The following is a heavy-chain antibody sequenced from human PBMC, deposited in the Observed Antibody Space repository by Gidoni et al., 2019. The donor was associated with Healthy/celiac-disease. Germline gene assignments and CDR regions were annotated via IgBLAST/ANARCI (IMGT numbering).Heavy chain of an antibody. V-gene: IGHV4-61*02. J-gene: IGHJ6*02. CDR1: GGSISSGSYY. CDR3: ARESDYYDGMDV. Sequence: QVHLHDSGPGLVKPSQTLSLPCTVSGGSISSGSYYWIWIRQPAGKGLEWIGRIYTSGSTNYNPSLKSRVTISVETAKNQCSLKLSSVTAAETAVYYCARESDYYDGMDVWGQGTTVTVSS. CDR2: IYTSGST.